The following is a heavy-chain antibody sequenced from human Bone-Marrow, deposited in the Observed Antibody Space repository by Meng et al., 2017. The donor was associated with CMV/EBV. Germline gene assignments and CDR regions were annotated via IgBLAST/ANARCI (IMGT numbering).Heavy chain of an antibody. D-gene: IGHD3-3*01. CDR1: GFTFSDYY. V-gene: IGHV3-11*04. J-gene: IGHJ6*02. CDR3: ARDFPTGTYDFWSGYFYYYGMDV. CDR2: ITISSTNI. Sequence: GESLKISCAASGFTFSDYYMSWIRQAPGKGLEWVSSITISSTNIYYADSVKGRFTISRDNAKNSLYLQMNSLRAEDTAVYYCARDFPTGTYDFWSGYFYYYGMDVWGQGTTVTVSS.